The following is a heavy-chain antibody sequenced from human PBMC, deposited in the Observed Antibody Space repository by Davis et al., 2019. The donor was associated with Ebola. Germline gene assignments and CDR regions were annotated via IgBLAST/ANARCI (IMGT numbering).Heavy chain of an antibody. J-gene: IGHJ4*02. CDR2: IRYDGSNQ. CDR1: GFTFSSYG. D-gene: IGHD6-19*01. V-gene: IGHV3-30*02. CDR3: AREDSGWIDY. Sequence: PGGSLRLSCAASGFTFSSYGMHWVRQAPGKGLEWVAFIRYDGSNQYYADSVKGRSTISRDNSKNTLYLQMHSLRAEDTAVYYCAREDSGWIDYWGQGALVTVSS.